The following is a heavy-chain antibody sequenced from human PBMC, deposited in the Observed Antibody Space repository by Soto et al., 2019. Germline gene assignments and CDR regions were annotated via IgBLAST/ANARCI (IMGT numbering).Heavy chain of an antibody. CDR3: AKRIAASGHWGMDV. D-gene: IGHD6-13*01. CDR2: MSSSGDYI. J-gene: IGHJ6*02. V-gene: IGHV3-23*01. CDR1: GFTFSTYA. Sequence: PGGSLRLSCAASGFTFSTYAMSWVRQAPGKGLEWASAMSSSGDYISYADSVEGRFTISRDSSKNTLYLQMDSLRVDDTAVYYCAKRIAASGHWGMDVWGQGTTVTVSS.